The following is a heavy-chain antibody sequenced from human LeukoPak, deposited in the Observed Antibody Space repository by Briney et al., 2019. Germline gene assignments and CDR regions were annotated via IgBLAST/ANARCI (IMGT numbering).Heavy chain of an antibody. D-gene: IGHD2-2*01. CDR3: ARLLPVRYCSSTSCPPGAFDI. CDR2: IIPIFGTA. CDR1: GGTFSSYA. Sequence: SVKVSCKASGGTFSSYAISWVRQAPGQGLEWMGGIIPIFGTANYAQKFQGRVTITADKSTSTAYMKLSSLRSEDTAVYYCARLLPVRYCSSTSCPPGAFDIWGQGTMVTVSS. J-gene: IGHJ3*02. V-gene: IGHV1-69*06.